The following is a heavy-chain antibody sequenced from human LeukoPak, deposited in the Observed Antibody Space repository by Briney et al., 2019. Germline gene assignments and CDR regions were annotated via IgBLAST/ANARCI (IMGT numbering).Heavy chain of an antibody. CDR2: IIPIFGTA. V-gene: IGHV1-69*06. Sequence: ASVKVSCKASGGTFSSYAISWVRQAPGQGLEWMGGIIPIFGTANYAQKFQGRVTITADKSTSTAYMELSSLRSEDTAVYYCARALYYYDSSGYYYGAFDIWGQGTMVTVSS. D-gene: IGHD3-22*01. CDR3: ARALYYYDSSGYYYGAFDI. J-gene: IGHJ3*02. CDR1: GGTFSSYA.